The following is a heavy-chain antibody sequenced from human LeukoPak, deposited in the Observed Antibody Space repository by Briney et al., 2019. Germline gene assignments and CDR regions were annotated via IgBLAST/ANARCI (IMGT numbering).Heavy chain of an antibody. CDR3: ARAGPVGATSAFDI. Sequence: ASVKVSCKASGYTFTSYAMNWVRQAPGQGLEWMGWISTNTGNPTYAQGFTGRFVFSLDTSVSTAYLQISSLKAEDTAVYYCARAGPVGATSAFDIWGQGTMVTVSS. CDR1: GYTFTSYA. D-gene: IGHD1-26*01. CDR2: ISTNTGNP. J-gene: IGHJ3*02. V-gene: IGHV7-4-1*02.